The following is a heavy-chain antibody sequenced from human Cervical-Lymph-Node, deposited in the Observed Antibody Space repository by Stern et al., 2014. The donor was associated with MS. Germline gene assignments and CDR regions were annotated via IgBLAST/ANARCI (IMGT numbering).Heavy chain of an antibody. Sequence: VQLVQSGAEVKKPGASVKISCEASGYSFSSYDINWVRQAPGQGLEWMGWINPNSGNTGNAQKFQGRVIMTRNTSISTAYMELSSLRSEDTAVYYCAREWLRYDYSGMDVWGQGTTVTVSS. J-gene: IGHJ6*02. CDR3: AREWLRYDYSGMDV. CDR1: GYSFSSYD. D-gene: IGHD5-12*01. V-gene: IGHV1-8*01. CDR2: INPNSGNT.